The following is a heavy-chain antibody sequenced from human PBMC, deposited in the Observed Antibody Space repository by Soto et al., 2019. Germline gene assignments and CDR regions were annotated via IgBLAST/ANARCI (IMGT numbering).Heavy chain of an antibody. V-gene: IGHV4-4*02. CDR3: ARDHGSGHGDDAFDI. D-gene: IGHD6-19*01. Sequence: QVQLQESGPGLVKPSGTLSLTCAVSGGSISSSNWWSWVRQPPGKGLEWIGGIYHSGSTNYNPSLKSRVTIPVDKSKNQFSLKLSSVTAADTAVYYCARDHGSGHGDDAFDIWGQGTMVTVSS. CDR1: GGSISSSNW. CDR2: IYHSGST. J-gene: IGHJ3*02.